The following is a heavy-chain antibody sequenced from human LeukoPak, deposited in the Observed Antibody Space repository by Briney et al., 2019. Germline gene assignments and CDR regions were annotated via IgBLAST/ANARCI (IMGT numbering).Heavy chain of an antibody. Sequence: GGSLRLSCAASGFTFSSYGIHWVRQAPGKGLEWVAVIWHDGSYKYYADSVKGRFTTSRDNSKNMLFLEMNSLRAEDTAVYYCARESTGSYSGIDYWGQGTPVTVSA. CDR2: IWHDGSYK. D-gene: IGHD1-26*01. CDR1: GFTFSSYG. V-gene: IGHV3-33*08. CDR3: ARESTGSYSGIDY. J-gene: IGHJ4*02.